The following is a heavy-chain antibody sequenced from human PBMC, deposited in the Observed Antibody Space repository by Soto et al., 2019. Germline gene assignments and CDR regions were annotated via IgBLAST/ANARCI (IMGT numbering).Heavy chain of an antibody. CDR3: AKGVLYYSGMDV. CDR2: ISYDGSNK. Sequence: QVQLVESGGGVVQPGRSLRLSCAASGFTFSSYGMHWVRQAPGKGLEWVAVISYDGSNKYYADSVKGRFTISRDNSKNTLYLQMNSLRAEDTAVYYCAKGVLYYSGMDVWGQGTTVTVSS. CDR1: GFTFSSYG. D-gene: IGHD3-16*01. V-gene: IGHV3-30*18. J-gene: IGHJ6*02.